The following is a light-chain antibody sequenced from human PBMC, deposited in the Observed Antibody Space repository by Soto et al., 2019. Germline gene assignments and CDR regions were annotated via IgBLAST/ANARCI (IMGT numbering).Light chain of an antibody. CDR1: QSVSSN. V-gene: IGKV3-15*01. J-gene: IGKJ1*01. CDR3: QQYNNWPLGT. CDR2: GAS. Sequence: EIVMTQPPATLSVSPGERATLSCRASQSVSSNLAWYQQKPGQAPRLLIYGASTRATGIPARFSGSGSGTEFTLTISSLQSEDFAVYYCQQYNNWPLGTLGQGTKVDIK.